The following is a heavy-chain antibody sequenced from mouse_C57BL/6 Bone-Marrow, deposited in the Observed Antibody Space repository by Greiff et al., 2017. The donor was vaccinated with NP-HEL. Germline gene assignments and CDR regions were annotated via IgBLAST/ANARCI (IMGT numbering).Heavy chain of an antibody. CDR3: ARRRTTVVVDY. D-gene: IGHD1-1*01. J-gene: IGHJ2*01. CDR1: GYTFTSYW. Sequence: QVQLQQPGAELVMPGASVKLSCKASGYTFTSYWMHWVKQRPGQGLEWIGEIDPSDSYTTYNQKFKGQSTVTVDKSSSTAYMQLSSLTSEDSAVYYCARRRTTVVVDYWGQGTTLTVSS. CDR2: IDPSDSYT. V-gene: IGHV1-69*01.